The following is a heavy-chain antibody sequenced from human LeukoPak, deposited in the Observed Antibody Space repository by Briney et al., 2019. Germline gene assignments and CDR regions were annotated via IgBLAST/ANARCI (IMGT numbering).Heavy chain of an antibody. D-gene: IGHD1-1*01. J-gene: IGHJ4*02. V-gene: IGHV3-30*03. CDR2: ISYDGSNK. CDR3: VRTGTTGGHMRIFDY. CDR1: GFTFSSYG. Sequence: GRSLRLSCAASGFTFSSYGMHWVRQAPGKGLEWVAVISYDGSNKYYADSVKGRFTISRDNSKNTLYLQMNSLRAEDTAVYYCVRTGTTGGHMRIFDYWGQGTLVTVSS.